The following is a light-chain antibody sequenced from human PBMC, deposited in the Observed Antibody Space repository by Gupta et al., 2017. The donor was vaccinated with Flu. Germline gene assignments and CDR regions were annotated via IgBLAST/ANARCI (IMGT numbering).Light chain of an antibody. CDR3: QSYDSMCRV. CDR2: EDN. J-gene: IGLJ3*02. Sequence: FMLTQPHSVSESPGTTVTISCTRSSGSIASNYVQWYHQRPGSAPSTVIYEDNQRPSGVPDRFSGSIDSSSNSASLTVSVRKTEDEADYYCQSYDSMCRVFGGGTKLTVL. V-gene: IGLV6-57*03. CDR1: SGSIASNY.